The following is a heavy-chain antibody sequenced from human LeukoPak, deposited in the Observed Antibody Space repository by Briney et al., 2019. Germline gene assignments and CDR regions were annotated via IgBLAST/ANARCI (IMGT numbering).Heavy chain of an antibody. CDR2: ISGSGGST. V-gene: IGHV3-23*01. CDR3: AKSAYYDASGYYREYHFDY. Sequence: GGSLRLSCAASGFTFSSSAMSWVRQAPGKGLEWVSSISGSGGSTHYADSVKGRFTISRDKTKNTLYLQMNSLRAEDTAVYYCAKSAYYDASGYYREYHFDYWGQGTLVTVSS. D-gene: IGHD3-22*01. J-gene: IGHJ4*02. CDR1: GFTFSSSA.